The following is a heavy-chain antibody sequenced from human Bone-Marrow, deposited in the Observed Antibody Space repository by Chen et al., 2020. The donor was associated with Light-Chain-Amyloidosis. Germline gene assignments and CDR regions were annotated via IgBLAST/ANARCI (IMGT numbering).Heavy chain of an antibody. D-gene: IGHD3-9*01. V-gene: IGHV3-23*04. CDR1: GFAFSSYA. Sequence: EVQLVESGGGLLQRGGSLRLSCAASGFAFSSYAMSWVRQAPGKGLEWVSTMSGSGGRRYYGGSVKGRLTIARDNSKNALFLEMNSLRAEDTAVYYCAEDISYDDILPGYPADAFDIWGQGTMVTVSS. J-gene: IGHJ3*02. CDR2: MSGSGGRR. CDR3: AEDISYDDILPGYPADAFDI.